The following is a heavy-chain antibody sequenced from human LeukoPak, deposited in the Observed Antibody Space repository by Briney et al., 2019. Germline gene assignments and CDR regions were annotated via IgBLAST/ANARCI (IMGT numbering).Heavy chain of an antibody. V-gene: IGHV4-38-2*02. D-gene: IGHD2-15*01. CDR1: GYSISSDFY. CDR3: ARGRYCSGGSCYGALGYYFDY. CDR2: FSHGGTT. Sequence: PSETLSLTCTVSGYSISSDFYWVWIRQPPGKGLEWIGSFSHGGTTYYNPSLKSRVTISVDTSKKQFSLKLSSVTASDTAVYYCARGRYCSGGSCYGALGYYFDYWGQGTLVTVSS. J-gene: IGHJ4*02.